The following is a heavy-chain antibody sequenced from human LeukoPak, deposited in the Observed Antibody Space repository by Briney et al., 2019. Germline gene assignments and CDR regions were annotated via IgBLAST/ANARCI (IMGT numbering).Heavy chain of an antibody. Sequence: GASVKVSCKASGYTFTSYAMHWVRQAPGQRLEWMGWINAGNGNTKYSQKFQGRVTITRDTSASTAYMELSSLRSEDTAVYYCARYYYDSSGTGPTNAFDIWGQGTMVTVSS. CDR2: INAGNGNT. V-gene: IGHV1-3*01. J-gene: IGHJ3*02. CDR1: GYTFTSYA. CDR3: ARYYYDSSGTGPTNAFDI. D-gene: IGHD3-22*01.